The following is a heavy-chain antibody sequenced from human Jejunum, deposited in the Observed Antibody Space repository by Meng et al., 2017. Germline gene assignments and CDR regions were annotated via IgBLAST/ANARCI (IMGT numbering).Heavy chain of an antibody. J-gene: IGHJ4*02. D-gene: IGHD3-10*01. CDR1: RVSIKSFGEW. V-gene: IGHV4-31*01. Sequence: HVHEVESAQQLRHSAAALTHTGTSPRVSIKSFGEWFSSIPQHRGKELSGIGHIYHSGTIHYNPALECPVTLSVNPSRNQYSLKLDSVTAADTAVYFCARFNYGSESIFDYWGQGTLVTVSS. CDR2: IYHSGTI. CDR3: ARFNYGSESIFDY.